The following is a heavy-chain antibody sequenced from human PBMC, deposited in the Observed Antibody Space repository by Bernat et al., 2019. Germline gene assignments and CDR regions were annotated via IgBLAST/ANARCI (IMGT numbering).Heavy chain of an antibody. CDR2: ISAYNGNT. D-gene: IGHD4-17*01. V-gene: IGHV1-18*01. CDR3: ARDWHKTIMTTVTTMEL. Sequence: QVQLVQSGAEVKKPGASVKVSCKASGYTFTSYGISWVRQAPGQGLEWMGWISAYNGNTNYAQKLQGRVTMTTDTSTSTAYMELRSLRSDDTAVYYCARDWHKTIMTTVTTMELWGQGTLVTVSS. CDR1: GYTFTSYG. J-gene: IGHJ4*02.